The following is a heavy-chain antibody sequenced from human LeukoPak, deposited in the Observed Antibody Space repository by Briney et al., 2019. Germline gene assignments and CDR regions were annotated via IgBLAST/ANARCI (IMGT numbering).Heavy chain of an antibody. CDR1: GGSISSGGYY. Sequence: SETLSLTCTVSGGSISSGGYYWSWIRQHPGKGLEWIGYIYYSGSTYYNPSLKSRVTISVDTSKNQFSLKLSSVTAADTAAYYCARSNYAYYYYGMDVWGQGTTVTVSS. J-gene: IGHJ6*02. V-gene: IGHV4-31*03. D-gene: IGHD4-11*01. CDR3: ARSNYAYYYYGMDV. CDR2: IYYSGST.